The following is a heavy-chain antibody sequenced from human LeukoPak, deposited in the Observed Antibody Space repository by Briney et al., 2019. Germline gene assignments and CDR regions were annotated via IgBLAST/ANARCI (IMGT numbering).Heavy chain of an antibody. CDR1: GFTFNTFP. CDR3: AKDGYFDH. Sequence: GGSLRLSCVASGFTFNTFPMRWVRQAPGKGLEWVASLSDTGRTTYYAASAKGRFTISRDNAKNTLYLQLSRLSAEDTARYYCAKDGYFDHWGQGTLVAVSS. J-gene: IGHJ4*02. CDR2: LSDTGRTT. V-gene: IGHV3-23*01.